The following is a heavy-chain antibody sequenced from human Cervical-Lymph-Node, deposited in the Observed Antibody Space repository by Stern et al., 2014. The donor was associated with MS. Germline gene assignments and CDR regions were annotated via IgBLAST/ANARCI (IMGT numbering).Heavy chain of an antibody. V-gene: IGHV3-9*01. Sequence: EVQLVESGGGLVQPGRSLRLSCVGSGFTFDDYTMHWVRQAPGKGLEWVSGISWSSGNIAYADSVRGRFTISRDNAKKSLFLQMNNLRSEDTALYYCAKETSASYYYGMDVWGQGTTVTVSS. J-gene: IGHJ6*02. D-gene: IGHD6-25*01. CDR3: AKETSASYYYGMDV. CDR2: ISWSSGNI. CDR1: GFTFDDYT.